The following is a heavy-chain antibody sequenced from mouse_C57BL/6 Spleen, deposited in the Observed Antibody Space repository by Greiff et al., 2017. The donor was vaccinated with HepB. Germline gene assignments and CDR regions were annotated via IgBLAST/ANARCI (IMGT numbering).Heavy chain of an antibody. CDR1: GFTFSDYG. CDR3: ARGYYDYEAWFAY. D-gene: IGHD2-4*01. J-gene: IGHJ3*01. Sequence: EVKLMESGGGLVKPGGSLKLSCAASGFTFSDYGMHWVRQAPEKGLEWVAYISSGSSTIYYADTVKGRFTISRDNAKNTLFLQMTSLRSEDTAMYYCARGYYDYEAWFAYWGQGTLVTVSA. CDR2: ISSGSSTI. V-gene: IGHV5-17*01.